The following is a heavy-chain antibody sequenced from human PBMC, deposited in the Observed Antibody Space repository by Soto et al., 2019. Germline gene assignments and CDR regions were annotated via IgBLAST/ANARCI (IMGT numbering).Heavy chain of an antibody. CDR2: IYYSGST. J-gene: IGHJ4*02. V-gene: IGHV4-39*01. Sequence: SETLSLTCTVSGGSISSSSYYWGWIRQPPGKGLEWIGSIYYSGSTYYNPSLKSRVTISVDTSKNQFSLKLSSVTAADTAVYYCARGSESSWYPGDWGQGTLVTVSS. D-gene: IGHD6-13*01. CDR1: GGSISSSSYY. CDR3: ARGSESSWYPGD.